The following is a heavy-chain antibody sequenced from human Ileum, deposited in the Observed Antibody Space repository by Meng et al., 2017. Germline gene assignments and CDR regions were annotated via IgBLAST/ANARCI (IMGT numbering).Heavy chain of an antibody. CDR2: VYHSGST. D-gene: IGHD1-1*01. J-gene: IGHJ4*02. V-gene: IGHV4-4*02. CDR3: ARGGLTLERRPLDY. Sequence: VQLQGSGPGVVKPSGTLPLTCAVSGDSITNTNWWNWVRQPPGKGLEWIGEVYHSGSTNYNPSLQSRVTISIDKSKNQFSLNLTSVTVADTAVYYCARGGLTLERRPLDYWGQGTLVTVSS. CDR1: GDSITNTNW.